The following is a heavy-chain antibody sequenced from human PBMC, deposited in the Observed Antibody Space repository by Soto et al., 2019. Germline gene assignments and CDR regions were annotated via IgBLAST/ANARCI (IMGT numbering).Heavy chain of an antibody. CDR3: AKDRRGLTGPTFLDY. CDR1: GFTFSSYG. CDR2: ISYDGSNK. J-gene: IGHJ4*02. D-gene: IGHD3-9*01. Sequence: GGSLRLSCAASGFTFSSYGMHWVRQAPGKGLEWVAVISYDGSNKYYADSVKGRFTISRDNSKNTLYLQMNSLRAEDTAVYYCAKDRRGLTGPTFLDYWGQGTLVTVSS. V-gene: IGHV3-30*18.